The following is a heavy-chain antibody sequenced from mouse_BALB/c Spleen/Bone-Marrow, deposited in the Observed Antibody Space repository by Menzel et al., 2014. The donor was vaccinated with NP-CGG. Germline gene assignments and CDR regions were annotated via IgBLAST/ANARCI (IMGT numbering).Heavy chain of an antibody. J-gene: IGHJ1*01. CDR2: ISSGSSTI. Sequence: EVQGVESGGGLVQPGGSRKLSCAASGFTFSSLGMHWVRQAPEKGLEWVAYISSGSSTIYYADTVKGRFTISRDNPKNTLFLQMTSLRSDDTAMYCCAREYGNCVGPWYFDGWGAGTTVTVPS. CDR3: AREYGNCVGPWYFDG. CDR1: GFTFSSLG. D-gene: IGHD2-10*02. V-gene: IGHV5-17*02.